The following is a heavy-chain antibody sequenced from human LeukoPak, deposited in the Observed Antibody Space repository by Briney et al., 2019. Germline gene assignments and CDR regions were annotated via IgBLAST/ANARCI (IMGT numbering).Heavy chain of an antibody. J-gene: IGHJ3*02. D-gene: IGHD3-10*01. CDR2: ITPILGIA. Sequence: SVKVSCKASGGTFSSYAISWVRQAPGQGLEWMGRITPILGIANYAQKFQGRVTITADKSTSTAYMELSSLRSEDTAVYYCARVHEALNIWGQGTMVTVSS. CDR3: ARVHEALNI. V-gene: IGHV1-69*04. CDR1: GGTFSSYA.